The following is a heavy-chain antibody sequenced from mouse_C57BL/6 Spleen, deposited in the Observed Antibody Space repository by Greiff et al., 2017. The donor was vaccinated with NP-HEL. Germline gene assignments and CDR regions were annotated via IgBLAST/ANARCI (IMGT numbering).Heavy chain of an antibody. D-gene: IGHD2-10*02. J-gene: IGHJ1*03. V-gene: IGHV1-50*01. CDR3: ARRGYGNFYWYFDV. CDR2: IDPSDSYT. Sequence: VQLQQPGAELVKPGASVKLSCKASGYTFTSYWMQWVKQRPGQGLEWIGEIDPSDSYTNYNQKFKGKATLTVDTSSSTAYMQLSSLTSEDSAVYYCARRGYGNFYWYFDVWGTGTTVTVSS. CDR1: GYTFTSYW.